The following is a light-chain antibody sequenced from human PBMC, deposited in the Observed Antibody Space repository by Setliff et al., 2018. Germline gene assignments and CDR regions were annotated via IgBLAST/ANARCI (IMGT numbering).Light chain of an antibody. J-gene: IGLJ1*01. CDR3: CSYVRGSAYV. V-gene: IGLV2-14*03. CDR1: SNDVGGYNY. Sequence: QSALTQPASVSGSLGQAITISCTGTSNDVGGYNYVSWYKQHPGEAPQLMIYAVTKRPSGVSTRFSGSKSGKAASLTISGLQAEDEADYYCCSYVRGSAYVFGTGNKV. CDR2: AVT.